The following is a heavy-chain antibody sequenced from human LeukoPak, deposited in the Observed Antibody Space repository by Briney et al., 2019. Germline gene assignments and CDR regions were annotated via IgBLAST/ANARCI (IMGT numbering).Heavy chain of an antibody. CDR3: ARDQWLVRDHYMDV. CDR2: ISSSSSYT. D-gene: IGHD6-19*01. CDR1: AFTFSSYS. J-gene: IGHJ6*03. V-gene: IGHV3-21*01. Sequence: GGSLRLSCAASAFTFSSYSMNWVRQAPGKGLEWVSSISSSSSYTYYADSVKGRFTISRDNAGNSLYLQMNSLRAEDTAVYYCARDQWLVRDHYMDVWGKGITVIVSS.